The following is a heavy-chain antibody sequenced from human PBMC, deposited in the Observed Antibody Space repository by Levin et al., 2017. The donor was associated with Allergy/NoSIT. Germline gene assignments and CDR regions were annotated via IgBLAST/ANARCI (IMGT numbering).Heavy chain of an antibody. V-gene: IGHV1-18*01. D-gene: IGHD3-9*01. CDR3: ARSRYYDILTGYSDY. CDR1: GYTFTSYG. Sequence: GASVKVSCKASGYTFTSYGISWVRQAPGQGLEWMGWISAYNGNTNYAQKLQGRVTMTTDTSTSTAYMELRSLRSDDTAVYYCARSRYYDILTGYSDYWGQGTLVTVSS. J-gene: IGHJ4*02. CDR2: ISAYNGNT.